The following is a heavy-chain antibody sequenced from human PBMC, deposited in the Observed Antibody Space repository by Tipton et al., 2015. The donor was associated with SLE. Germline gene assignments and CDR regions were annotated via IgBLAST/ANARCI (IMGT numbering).Heavy chain of an antibody. J-gene: IGHJ2*01. V-gene: IGHV4-34*01. CDR1: GGSFSGFY. D-gene: IGHD3-16*01. Sequence: TLSLTCAVYGGSFSGFYWNWIRQPPGKGLEWIGEIDDSGSTNYNPSLKSRVTISLDTSKNQFSLKLSSVTAADTAVYYCAREVMDWYFDLWGRGTLVTVSS. CDR3: AREVMDWYFDL. CDR2: IDDSGST.